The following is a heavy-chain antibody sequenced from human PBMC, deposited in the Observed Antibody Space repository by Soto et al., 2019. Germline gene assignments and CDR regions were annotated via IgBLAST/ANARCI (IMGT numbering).Heavy chain of an antibody. D-gene: IGHD3-3*01. CDR1: GYTFTIYY. CDR3: ARGYDFWSGPPVDYYYGMDV. Sequence: GASVKVSCKASGYTFTIYYMHWVRQAPGQGLEWMGIINPSGGSTSYAQKFQGRVTMTRDTSTSTVYMELSSLRSEDTAVYYCARGYDFWSGPPVDYYYGMDVWGQGTTVTVSS. J-gene: IGHJ6*02. V-gene: IGHV1-46*01. CDR2: INPSGGST.